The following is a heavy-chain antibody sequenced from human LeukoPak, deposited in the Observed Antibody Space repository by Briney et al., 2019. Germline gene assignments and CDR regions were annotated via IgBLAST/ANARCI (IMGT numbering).Heavy chain of an antibody. CDR2: IYYSGST. Sequence: SETLSLTCTVSGGSISGYYWSWIRQPPGKGLEWIGYIYYSGSTNYNPSLKSRVTISVDTSKNQFSLKLSSVTAADTAVYYCARLNIEGGFDYWGQGTLVTVSS. CDR3: ARLNIEGGFDY. CDR1: GGSISGYY. D-gene: IGHD3-16*01. J-gene: IGHJ4*02. V-gene: IGHV4-59*08.